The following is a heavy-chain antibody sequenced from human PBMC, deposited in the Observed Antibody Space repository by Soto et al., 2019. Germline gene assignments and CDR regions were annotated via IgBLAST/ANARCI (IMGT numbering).Heavy chain of an antibody. CDR2: ISSNGGST. J-gene: IGHJ4*02. V-gene: IGHV3-64D*06. Sequence: PGGSLRLSCSASGFTFSTYAMHWVRQAPGKGLEYVSVISSNGGSTNYADSVKGRFTISRDNPKNTLYLQMSSLRAEDTAVYYCVKDPYSNGYPPTFDYWGQGTLVTVSS. CDR1: GFTFSTYA. D-gene: IGHD5-18*01. CDR3: VKDPYSNGYPPTFDY.